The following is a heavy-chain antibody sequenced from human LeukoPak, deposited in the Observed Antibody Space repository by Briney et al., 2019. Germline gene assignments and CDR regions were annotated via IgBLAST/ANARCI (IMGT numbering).Heavy chain of an antibody. Sequence: SETLSLTCTVSGGSISSSSYYWGWIRQPPGKGLEWIGSIYYSGSTYYNPSLKSRVTISVDTSKNQFSLKLSSVTAADTAVYYCAREHIVVVVAVLNWFDPWGKGTTVTVSS. CDR2: IYYSGST. J-gene: IGHJ6*04. D-gene: IGHD2-15*01. V-gene: IGHV4-39*07. CDR3: AREHIVVVVAVLNWFDP. CDR1: GGSISSSSYY.